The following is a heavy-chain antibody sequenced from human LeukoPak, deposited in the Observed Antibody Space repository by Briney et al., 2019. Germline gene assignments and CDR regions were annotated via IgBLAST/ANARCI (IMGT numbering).Heavy chain of an antibody. CDR3: AAGYSSGWYYFDY. CDR2: IYYSGST. D-gene: IGHD6-19*01. CDR1: GGSVSSYY. Sequence: SETLSLTCTVSGGSVSSYYWSWIRQPPGKGLEWIGYIYYSGSTNYNPSLKSRVTISVDTSKNQFSLKLSSVTAADTAVYYCAAGYSSGWYYFDYWGQGTLVTVSS. J-gene: IGHJ4*02. V-gene: IGHV4-59*02.